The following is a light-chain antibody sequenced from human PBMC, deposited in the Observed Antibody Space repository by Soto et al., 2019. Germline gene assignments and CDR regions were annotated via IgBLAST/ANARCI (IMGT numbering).Light chain of an antibody. Sequence: AIQFTQSPSSLSASVGDRVTITCRASQGISSALAWYQQKPGKAPKLLIYDASSLDSGVPSRFSVSGSGREFTLTISSLQPEDSATYYGQQYNNYPYTFGQGTKLEIK. J-gene: IGKJ2*01. CDR3: QQYNNYPYT. V-gene: IGKV1D-13*01. CDR1: QGISSA. CDR2: DAS.